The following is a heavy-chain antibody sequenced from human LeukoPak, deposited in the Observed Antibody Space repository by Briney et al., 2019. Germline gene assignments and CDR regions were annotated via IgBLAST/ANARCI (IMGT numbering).Heavy chain of an antibody. D-gene: IGHD6-19*01. J-gene: IGHJ5*02. CDR3: ARASSGWLTNWFDP. V-gene: IGHV4-59*01. CDR2: IYYSGST. CDR1: GGSISSYY. Sequence: PSETLSLTCTVSGGSISSYYWSWIRQPPGKGLEWVGYIYYSGSTNYNPSLKSRVTISVDTSKNQFSLKLSSVTAAETAVYYCARASSGWLTNWFDPWGQGTLVIVSS.